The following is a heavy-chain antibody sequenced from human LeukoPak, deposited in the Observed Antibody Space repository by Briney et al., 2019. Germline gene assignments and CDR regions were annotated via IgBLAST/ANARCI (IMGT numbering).Heavy chain of an antibody. Sequence: ASVKVSCKASGYTFTGYYMHWVRQAPGQGLEWMGWINPNSGGTNYAQKFQGRVTMTRDTSISTAYMELSRLRSDDTAVYYCARVPDYDFWSAGFDPLGQGTLVTVSS. V-gene: IGHV1-2*02. CDR2: INPNSGGT. D-gene: IGHD3-3*01. CDR3: ARVPDYDFWSAGFDP. CDR1: GYTFTGYY. J-gene: IGHJ5*02.